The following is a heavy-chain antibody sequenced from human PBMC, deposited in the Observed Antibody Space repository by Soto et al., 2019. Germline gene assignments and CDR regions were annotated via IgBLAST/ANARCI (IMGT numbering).Heavy chain of an antibody. J-gene: IGHJ4*02. CDR1: GFTFSTYA. D-gene: IGHD2-8*02. V-gene: IGHV3-23*01. CDR2: VSSGGGT. Sequence: GESLTLSCAASGFTFSTYAMGWVRPAHGKVLEWVSVVSSGGGTHYADSVKGRFTVSRDNSKNTLSLQMNSLRADDTAVYYCAKRRGAGGHFDYWGQGAGVTVSS. CDR3: AKRRGAGGHFDY.